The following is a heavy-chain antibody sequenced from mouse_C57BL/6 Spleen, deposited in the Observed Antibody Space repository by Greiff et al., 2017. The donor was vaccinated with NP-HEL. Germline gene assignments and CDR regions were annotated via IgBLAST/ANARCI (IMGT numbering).Heavy chain of an antibody. CDR2: INYDGSST. CDR1: GFTFSDYY. CDR3: ARGEFITTGGAMDY. J-gene: IGHJ4*01. D-gene: IGHD1-1*01. V-gene: IGHV5-16*01. Sequence: EVMLVESEGGLVQPGSSMKLSCTASGFTFSDYYMAWVRQVPEKGLEWVANINYDGSSTYYLDSLKSRFIISRDNAKNILYLQMSSLKSEDTATYYCARGEFITTGGAMDYWGQGTSVTVSS.